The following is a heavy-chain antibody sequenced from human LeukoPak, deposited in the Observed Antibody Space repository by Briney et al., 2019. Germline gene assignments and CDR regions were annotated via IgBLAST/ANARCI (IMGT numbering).Heavy chain of an antibody. J-gene: IGHJ4*02. CDR3: ARGGRSYYDSSGYYYS. V-gene: IGHV4-59*12. Sequence: PSETLSLTCTVSGGSISSYYWSWIRQPPGKGLEWIGYIYYSGSTNYNPSLKSRVTISVDTSKNQFSLKLSSVTAADTAVYYCARGGRSYYDSSGYYYSWGQGILVTVSS. CDR2: IYYSGST. CDR1: GGSISSYY. D-gene: IGHD3-22*01.